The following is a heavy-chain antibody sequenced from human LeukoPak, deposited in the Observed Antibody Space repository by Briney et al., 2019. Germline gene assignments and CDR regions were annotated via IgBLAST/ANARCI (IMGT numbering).Heavy chain of an antibody. CDR3: ARGQGGPYYYDSSGYFD. CDR1: GYTFTSYD. CDR2: MNSNSGNT. V-gene: IGHV1-8*02. D-gene: IGHD3-22*01. Sequence: ASVKVSCKASGYTFTSYDINWVRQAPGQGLEWMGWMNSNSGNTGYAQKFQGRVTMTRNTSISTAYMELSSLRSEDTAVYYCARGQGGPYYYDSSGYFDWGQGTLVTVSS. J-gene: IGHJ4*02.